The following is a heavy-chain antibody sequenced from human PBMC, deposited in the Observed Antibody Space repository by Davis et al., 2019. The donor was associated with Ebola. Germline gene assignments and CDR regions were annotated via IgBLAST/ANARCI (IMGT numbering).Heavy chain of an antibody. CDR2: FYYSGST. Sequence: GSLRLSCTVSGDFISSSSFYWAWIRQPPGKGLEWIGSFYYSGSTYYNPSLKSRVTIFGDTSKNQFSLKLSSVTAADTAMYYCASGYSPYYFDYWGQGTLVTVSS. CDR3: ASGYSPYYFDY. J-gene: IGHJ4*02. D-gene: IGHD2-15*01. V-gene: IGHV4-39*01. CDR1: GDFISSSSFY.